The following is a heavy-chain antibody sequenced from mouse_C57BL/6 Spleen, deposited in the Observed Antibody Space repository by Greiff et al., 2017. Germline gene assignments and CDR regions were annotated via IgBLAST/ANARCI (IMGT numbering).Heavy chain of an antibody. CDR3: APSPLNGYLGV. J-gene: IGHJ1*03. CDR2: IYPGDGDT. CDR1: GYAFSSSW. Sequence: QVQLQQSGPELVKPGASVKISCKASGYAFSSSWMNWVKQRPGKGLEWIVRIYPGDGDTNYNGKFKGKATLTADKSSSTAYMQLSSLTSEDSAVXLCAPSPLNGYLGVWGTGTAVTVS. D-gene: IGHD1-3*01. V-gene: IGHV1-82*01.